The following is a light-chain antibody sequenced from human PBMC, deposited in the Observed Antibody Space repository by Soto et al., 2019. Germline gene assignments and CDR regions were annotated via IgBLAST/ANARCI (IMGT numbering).Light chain of an antibody. CDR2: GAS. CDR1: QSVSSNY. V-gene: IGKV3-20*01. Sequence: EGALTLSPGALSLPPGERAPLSCRASQSVSSNYLAWYQQKPRQAPRLLIYGASTRASGIPHGFSGSRSGTDFTLTISRLQPEEAAVDYCQQYGSSPPWTFGQGTKVDIK. J-gene: IGKJ1*01. CDR3: QQYGSSPPWT.